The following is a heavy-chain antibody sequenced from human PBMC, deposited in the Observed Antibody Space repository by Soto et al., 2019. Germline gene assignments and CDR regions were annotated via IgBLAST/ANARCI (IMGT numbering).Heavy chain of an antibody. CDR3: AKDRVAQLSFFDY. CDR1: GFTFSSYG. Sequence: GGSLRLSCAASGFTFSSYGMHWVRQAPGKGLEWVAVISYDGSNKYYADSVKGRFTISRDNSKNTLYLQMNSLRAEDTAVYYCAKDRVAQLSFFDYWGQGTLVTV. D-gene: IGHD3-3*02. CDR2: ISYDGSNK. V-gene: IGHV3-30*18. J-gene: IGHJ4*02.